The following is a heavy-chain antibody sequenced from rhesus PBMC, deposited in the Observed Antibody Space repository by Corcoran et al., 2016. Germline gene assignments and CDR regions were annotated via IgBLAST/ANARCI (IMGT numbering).Heavy chain of an antibody. V-gene: IGHV4-57*01. D-gene: IGHD2-21*01. J-gene: IGHJ5-1*01. Sequence: LQLQESGPGLVKPSEPLSLTCAVSGGSLSSRNWCSSLRPPPGQGLEWVGRTSGTGGRTSYNPSLKSRVTISTDTSKKQFYLKLSSVTAADTAVYYCARDYCTGSGCYATYRFDVWGPGVLVTVSS. CDR1: GGSLSSRNW. CDR2: TSGTGGRT. CDR3: ARDYCTGSGCYATYRFDV.